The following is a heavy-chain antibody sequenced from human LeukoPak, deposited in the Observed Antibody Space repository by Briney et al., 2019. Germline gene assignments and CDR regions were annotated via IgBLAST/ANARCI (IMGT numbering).Heavy chain of an antibody. V-gene: IGHV4-4*02. Sequence: SETLSLTCAVSGGSISSSNWWSWVRQPPGKGLEWIGYVYYSGSTYYSPSLRSRLSISVDTSKNQFSLSLSSVTAADTAVYYCARAILTASGSVWYFDLWGRGTLVTVSS. CDR2: VYYSGST. CDR1: GGSISSSNW. D-gene: IGHD3-3*01. CDR3: ARAILTASGSVWYFDL. J-gene: IGHJ2*01.